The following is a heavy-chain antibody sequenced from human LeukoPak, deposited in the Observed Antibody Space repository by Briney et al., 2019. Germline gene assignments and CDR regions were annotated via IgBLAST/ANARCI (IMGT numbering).Heavy chain of an antibody. Sequence: GGSLRLSCAASGFTFDDYAMHWVRQAPGKGLEWVSLISWDGGRTFYADSVKGRFTISRDNTKNSLFLQMNSLRAEDTALYYCVEDRGISAAANYYMDVWGKGTTVTVSS. CDR1: GFTFDDYA. CDR2: ISWDGGRT. J-gene: IGHJ6*03. D-gene: IGHD6-13*01. CDR3: VEDRGISAAANYYMDV. V-gene: IGHV3-43D*03.